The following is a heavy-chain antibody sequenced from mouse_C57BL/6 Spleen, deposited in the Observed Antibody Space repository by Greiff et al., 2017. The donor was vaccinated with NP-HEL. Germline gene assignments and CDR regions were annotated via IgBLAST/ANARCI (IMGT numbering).Heavy chain of an antibody. D-gene: IGHD1-1*01. V-gene: IGHV1-52*01. J-gene: IGHJ3*01. CDR1: GYTFTSYW. CDR3: ARSGGSDYYGSTWFAY. CDR2: IDPSDSET. Sequence: QVQLQQPGAELVRPGSSVKLSCKASGYTFTSYWMHWVKQRPIQGLEWIGNIDPSDSETHYNQKFKDKATLTVDKSSSTAYMQLSSLTSEDAAVYYCARSGGSDYYGSTWFAYWGQGTLVTVSA.